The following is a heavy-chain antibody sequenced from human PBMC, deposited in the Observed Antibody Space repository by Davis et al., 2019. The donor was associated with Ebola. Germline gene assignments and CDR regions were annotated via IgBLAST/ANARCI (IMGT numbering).Heavy chain of an antibody. CDR1: GGSIDNYD. Sequence: PGGSLRLSCTVSGGSIDNYDWHWIRQPPGKGLEHIAYISYSGRTRSNFSLKSRLTISLDISKNQFSLKLSSVTAADTATHYCARSKRCSGYSCQLEPFDSWGQGTLVTVSS. V-gene: IGHV4-59*01. CDR2: ISYSGRT. D-gene: IGHD3-22*01. J-gene: IGHJ4*02. CDR3: ARSKRCSGYSCQLEPFDS.